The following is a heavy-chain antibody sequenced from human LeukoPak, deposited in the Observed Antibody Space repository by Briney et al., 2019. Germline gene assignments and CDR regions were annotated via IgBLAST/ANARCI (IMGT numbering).Heavy chain of an antibody. CDR1: GGSISSYY. J-gene: IGHJ6*02. V-gene: IGHV4-59*01. CDR3: ARDRGPYDFWSGYYTGYYYYGMDV. Sequence: PSETLSLTCTVSGGSISSYYWSWIRQPPGKGLEWIGYIYYSGSTNYNPSLKSRVTISVDTSKNQFSLKLSSVTAADTAVYYCARDRGPYDFWSGYYTGYYYYGMDVWGQGTTVTVSS. D-gene: IGHD3-3*01. CDR2: IYYSGST.